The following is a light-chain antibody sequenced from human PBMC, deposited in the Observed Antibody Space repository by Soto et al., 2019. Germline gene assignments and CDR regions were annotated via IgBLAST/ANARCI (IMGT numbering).Light chain of an antibody. Sequence: EIVMTQSPATLSVSPGERATLSCRASQSVSSNLAWYQQKPGQAPRLLIYGASTRATGIPAGFSGSGSGTEFTLTISSLQSEDFAVYYCQQYIRWPLPFGGGTKV. V-gene: IGKV3-15*01. CDR3: QQYIRWPLP. CDR1: QSVSSN. CDR2: GAS. J-gene: IGKJ4*01.